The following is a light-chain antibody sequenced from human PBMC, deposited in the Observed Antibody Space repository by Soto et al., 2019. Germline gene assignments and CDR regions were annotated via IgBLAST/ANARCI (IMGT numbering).Light chain of an antibody. J-gene: IGLJ1*01. CDR1: ISDVGGYDY. CDR3: SSYSISTAHI. CDR2: EVS. V-gene: IGLV2-14*01. Sequence: QSPLTQAASVSGSPGQSITISCTGTISDVGGYDYVCWYQLHPGKAPKLMVFEVSNRPSGVSYRFSGSKSGNTASLTISGLQDEDEADYFCSSYSISTAHIFGTGTKVTVL.